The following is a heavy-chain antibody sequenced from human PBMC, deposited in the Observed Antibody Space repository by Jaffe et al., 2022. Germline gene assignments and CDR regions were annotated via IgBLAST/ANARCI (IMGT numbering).Heavy chain of an antibody. J-gene: IGHJ4*02. CDR3: VRHGGNYSFDY. CDR1: GYSFTNNW. CDR2: IFPGDSNI. V-gene: IGHV5-51*01. Sequence: EVQLVQSGAEVKKPGESLKISCKGSGYSFTNNWIAWVRQMPGKGLEWMGIIFPGDSNIRYSPSFQGQVTISTDKSISTAYLQWSSLRASDSALYYCVRHGGNYSFDYWGQGTLVTVSS. D-gene: IGHD1-26*01.